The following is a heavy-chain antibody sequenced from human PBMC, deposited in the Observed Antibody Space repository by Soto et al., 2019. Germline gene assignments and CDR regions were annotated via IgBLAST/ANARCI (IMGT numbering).Heavy chain of an antibody. J-gene: IGHJ5*02. D-gene: IGHD3-22*01. CDR2: VYDGGNS. CDR1: GFSLSSGYY. V-gene: IGHV4-38-2*02. CDR3: ARTGTVSSGYSYACFHP. Sequence: SETLSLPCSVSGFSLSSGYYWGWIRQSPGEGLEWIGSVYDGGNSYYNAPLKSRVRIPIETSKNQFPLKLTSVTAADTAVYYCARTGTVSSGYSYACFHPWGQGIRVTVS.